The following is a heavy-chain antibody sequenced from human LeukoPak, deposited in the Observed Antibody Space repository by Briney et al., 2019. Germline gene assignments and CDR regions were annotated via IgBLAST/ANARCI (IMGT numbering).Heavy chain of an antibody. V-gene: IGHV1-8*01. Sequence: GASVKVPCKASGYIFNDYDINWVRQAAGQGLEWMGWMNPNSGNTGYAQKFQGRITMTRDTSITTAYMELSGLMPEDTAVYYCAREPTRGRAGDNSFDIWGQGTMVTVSS. CDR1: GYIFNDYD. CDR2: MNPNSGNT. J-gene: IGHJ3*02. D-gene: IGHD7-27*01. CDR3: AREPTRGRAGDNSFDI.